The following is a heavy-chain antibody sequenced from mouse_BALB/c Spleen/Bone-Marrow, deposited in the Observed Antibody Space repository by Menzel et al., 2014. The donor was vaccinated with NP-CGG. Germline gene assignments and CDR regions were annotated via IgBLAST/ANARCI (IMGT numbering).Heavy chain of an antibody. V-gene: IGHV2-9*02. Sequence: VQVVESGPGLVSPSQSLSITSTVSGFSLTSYGVHWVRQPPGKGLDWLGVIWAGGSTNYNSALLSRLIISKDNTKSQVFLKRNSQQTDDTARYYCAREPSTMITTGLADWGQGTLVTGSA. CDR1: GFSLTSYG. CDR2: IWAGGST. D-gene: IGHD2-4*01. CDR3: AREPSTMITTGLAD. J-gene: IGHJ3*01.